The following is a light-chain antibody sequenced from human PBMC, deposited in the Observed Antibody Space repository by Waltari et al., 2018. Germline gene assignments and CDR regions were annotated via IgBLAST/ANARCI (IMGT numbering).Light chain of an antibody. Sequence: QTVVTQEPSFSVSPGGTVTLTCGLRSGSVSTTYHPSWYQQTPGQAPRPLTYSTNTRSSGVPDRISGSILGNKAALTITGAQADDESDYYCVLYMGGGILFGGGTKLTVL. CDR3: VLYMGGGIL. CDR1: SGSVSTTYH. J-gene: IGLJ3*02. CDR2: STN. V-gene: IGLV8-61*01.